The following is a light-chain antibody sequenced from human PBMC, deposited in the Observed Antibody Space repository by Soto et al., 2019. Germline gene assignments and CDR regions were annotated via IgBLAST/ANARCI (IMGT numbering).Light chain of an antibody. J-gene: IGKJ1*01. V-gene: IGKV3-15*01. CDR2: GAS. CDR3: QQYNNWPPWT. CDR1: QSVSSN. Sequence: EIVLTHSPGTLSLSPGEIATLSCRASQSVSSNYLAWYQQKPGQAPRLLIYGASTRATGIPARFSGSGSGTEFTLTISSLQSEDFAVYYCQQYNNWPPWTIGQGTKVDIK.